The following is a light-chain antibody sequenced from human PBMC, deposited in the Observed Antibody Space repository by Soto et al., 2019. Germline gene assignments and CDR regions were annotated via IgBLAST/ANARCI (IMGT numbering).Light chain of an antibody. CDR2: EVT. Sequence: QSALTQPASVSGSPGQSITISCTGASSDFGNFNYVSWYQQHPGKVPKLIIYEVTSRPSGVSNRFSGSKSDNTASLTISGLQAEDEASYYCSSYTSINTQLFGGGTKLTVL. V-gene: IGLV2-14*01. CDR3: SSYTSINTQL. CDR1: SSDFGNFNY. J-gene: IGLJ3*02.